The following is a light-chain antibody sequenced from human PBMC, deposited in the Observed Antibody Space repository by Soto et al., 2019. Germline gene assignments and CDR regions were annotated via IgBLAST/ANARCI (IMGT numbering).Light chain of an antibody. CDR2: DTS. Sequence: EIVLTQSPATLSLSPGERATLSCRATLSVGSSLGWYQQKHSQAPTLLIYDTSSRATGIPARFSGSGSATDFTLTIGSLEAEDFAVYYCQQRGSWPTAFGPVTKVEI. V-gene: IGKV3-11*01. CDR3: QQRGSWPTA. J-gene: IGKJ3*01. CDR1: LSVGSS.